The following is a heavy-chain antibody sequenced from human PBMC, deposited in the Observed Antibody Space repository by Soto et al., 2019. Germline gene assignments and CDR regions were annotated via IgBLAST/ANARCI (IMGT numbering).Heavy chain of an antibody. Sequence: SVKVSCKASGGTFSSYAISWVRQAPGQGLEWMGGIIPIFGTANYAQKFQGGVTITADESTSTAYMELSSLRSEDTAVYYCAINYDFWSGYYSPQYYYYGMDVWGQGTTVTVSS. CDR3: AINYDFWSGYYSPQYYYYGMDV. CDR2: IIPIFGTA. V-gene: IGHV1-69*13. CDR1: GGTFSSYA. J-gene: IGHJ6*02. D-gene: IGHD3-3*01.